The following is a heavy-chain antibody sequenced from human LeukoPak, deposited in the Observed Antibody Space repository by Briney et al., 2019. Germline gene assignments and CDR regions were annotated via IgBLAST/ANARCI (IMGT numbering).Heavy chain of an antibody. V-gene: IGHV5-10-1*01. CDR3: ASPGMAGRLEYFQQ. Sequence: GESLKIFCRGSGDSITSYWNSWVRQMPGKGLVWMGTIVSGASFANYCPSMQGHVTISAEQTISTAYQQWRCLKGSDTAMYYCASPGMAGRLEYFQQGGQGTLVTVSS. J-gene: IGHJ1*01. CDR2: IVSGASFA. CDR1: GDSITSYW. D-gene: IGHD6-13*01.